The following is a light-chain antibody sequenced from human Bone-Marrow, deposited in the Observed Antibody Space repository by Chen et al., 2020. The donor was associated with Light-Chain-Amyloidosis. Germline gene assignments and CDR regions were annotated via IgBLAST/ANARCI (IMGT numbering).Light chain of an antibody. CDR2: RDT. J-gene: IGLJ2*01. Sequence: SSELTQTPSVSVSPVQTARLTCSGDDLPTKYAYWYQQKQGQAPVLVIHRDTERPSGISERFSGSSSGTTATLTISGVQAEDEADYHCQSADSSGTYEVIFGGGTKLTVL. CDR1: DLPTKY. V-gene: IGLV3-25*03. CDR3: QSADSSGTYEVI.